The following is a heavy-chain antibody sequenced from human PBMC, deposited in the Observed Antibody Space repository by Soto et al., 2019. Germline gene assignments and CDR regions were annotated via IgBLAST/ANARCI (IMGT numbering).Heavy chain of an antibody. Sequence: SETLSLTCTASGGSITSYYWSWIRQPAGKGLEWIGRIYTSGSTTYNPSLKSRVTTSVDTSKNQFSLKVSSVTAADTAVYDCARVASRGWYEDYWGQGILVTVSS. CDR3: ARVASRGWYEDY. CDR2: IYTSGST. CDR1: GGSITSYY. J-gene: IGHJ4*02. V-gene: IGHV4-4*07. D-gene: IGHD6-19*01.